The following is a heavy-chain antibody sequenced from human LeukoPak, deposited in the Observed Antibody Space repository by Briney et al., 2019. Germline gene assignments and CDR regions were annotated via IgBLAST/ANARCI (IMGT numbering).Heavy chain of an antibody. J-gene: IGHJ6*03. CDR1: GGTFSSYA. CDR2: IIPIFGTA. D-gene: IGHD2-2*01. V-gene: IGHV1-69*13. CDR3: ERSHGLAEVGYCSSTSCYYYYMDV. Sequence: SVKVSCKASGGTFSSYAISWVREAPGQGLEWMGGIIPIFGTANYAQKFQGRVSTTPDESPRTAYMERSSLRSEDTAVYYCERSHGLAEVGYCSSTSCYYYYMDVWCKGTTVTVSS.